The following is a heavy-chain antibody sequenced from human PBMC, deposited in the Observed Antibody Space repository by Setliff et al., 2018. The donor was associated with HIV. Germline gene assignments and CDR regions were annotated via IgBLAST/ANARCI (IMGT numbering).Heavy chain of an antibody. CDR3: TRAHFLVTETRNWFDP. Sequence: ASVKVSCKASGYTFVDYYIHWVRQVPGKGLEWMGRINPKTGVATHARIFQDRIILTRDTSTSIAYIELIRPRHVDTAFYYCTRAHFLVTETRNWFDPWGQGTLVTVSS. CDR1: GYTFVDYY. CDR2: INPKTGVA. J-gene: IGHJ5*02. V-gene: IGHV1-2*06. D-gene: IGHD1-26*01.